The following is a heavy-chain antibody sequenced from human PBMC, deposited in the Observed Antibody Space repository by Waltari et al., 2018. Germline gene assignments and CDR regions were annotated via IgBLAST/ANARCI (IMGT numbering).Heavy chain of an antibody. Sequence: QVFLVESGGGVVQPGDSLRLSCVSSGFNFNIYGMHWVRQAPGKGLEWVAFTRFDGINKHYADSVKGRFTISRDNSKNTLYLQMNSLRAEDTAVYYCAKDRFSSSWYYFDYWGQGTLVTVSS. CDR2: TRFDGINK. CDR3: AKDRFSSSWYYFDY. V-gene: IGHV3-30*02. D-gene: IGHD6-13*01. CDR1: GFNFNIYG. J-gene: IGHJ4*02.